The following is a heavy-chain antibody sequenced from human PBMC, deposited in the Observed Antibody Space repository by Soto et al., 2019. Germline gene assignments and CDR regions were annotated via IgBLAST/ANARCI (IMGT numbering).Heavy chain of an antibody. CDR2: IYHSGST. D-gene: IGHD2-15*01. Sequence: PSETLSLTCAVSGGSISSSNWWSWVRQPPGKGLDWIGEIYHSGSTNYNPSLKSRVTISVDKSKNQFSLKLSSVTAADTAVYYCAREKSIVVVVAATPHNWFDPWGQGTLVTVSS. CDR1: GGSISSSNW. CDR3: AREKSIVVVVAATPHNWFDP. V-gene: IGHV4-4*02. J-gene: IGHJ5*02.